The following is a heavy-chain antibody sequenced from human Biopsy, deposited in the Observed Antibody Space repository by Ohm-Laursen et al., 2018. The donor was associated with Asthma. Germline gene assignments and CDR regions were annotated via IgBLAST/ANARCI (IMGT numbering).Heavy chain of an antibody. Sequence: SLRLSCSASGFSFSNYGMHWVRQAPGKGLDWVAGISFDGTNRNYTDSVKGRFTISRDNSRNTLHLEMNILRAEDTAVYFCAKEVFPGWELRRGPDSWGQGTLVTVSS. CDR1: GFSFSNYG. CDR3: AKEVFPGWELRRGPDS. J-gene: IGHJ4*02. V-gene: IGHV3-30*18. CDR2: ISFDGTNR. D-gene: IGHD1-26*01.